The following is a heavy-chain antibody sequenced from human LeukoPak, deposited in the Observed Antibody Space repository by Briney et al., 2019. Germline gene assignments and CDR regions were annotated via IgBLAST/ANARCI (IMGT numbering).Heavy chain of an antibody. D-gene: IGHD6-13*01. CDR2: IRSKTDGGTT. CDR1: GFTFSNAW. Sequence: GGSLRLSCAASGFTFSNAWMSWVRQAPGKGLEWVGRIRSKTDGGTTDYAAPVKGRFTVSSDDTKNTLYLQMNSLQTEDTAVYYCTTGRSSSWPDYWGQGTLVTVSS. J-gene: IGHJ4*02. CDR3: TTGRSSSWPDY. V-gene: IGHV3-15*01.